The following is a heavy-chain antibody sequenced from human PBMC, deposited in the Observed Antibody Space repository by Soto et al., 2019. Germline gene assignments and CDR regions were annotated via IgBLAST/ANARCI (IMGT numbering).Heavy chain of an antibody. CDR2: IYYSGST. CDR1: GGSISSYY. Sequence: SETLFLTCTVSGGSISSYYWSWIRQPPGKGLEWIGYIYYSGSTNYNPSLKSRVTISVDTSKNQFSLKLSSVTAADTAVYYCAREALYCSSTSCYGVAFDIWGQGTMVTVSS. D-gene: IGHD2-2*01. CDR3: AREALYCSSTSCYGVAFDI. J-gene: IGHJ3*02. V-gene: IGHV4-59*01.